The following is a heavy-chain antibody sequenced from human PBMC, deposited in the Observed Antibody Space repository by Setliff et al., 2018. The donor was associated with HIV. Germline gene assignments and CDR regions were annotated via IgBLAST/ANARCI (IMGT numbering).Heavy chain of an antibody. V-gene: IGHV1-69*13. D-gene: IGHD3-9*01. CDR3: TRVAWLNYDILTGPNYYFDY. Sequence: SVKVSCKTSGDTFNTYSISWVRQAPGQGLEWMGGIIPMLRATKYAQRFQGRVTITADESTSTAYMERSSLRSEDTAVYYCTRVAWLNYDILTGPNYYFDYWGQGTLVTVSS. J-gene: IGHJ4*02. CDR1: GDTFNTYS. CDR2: IIPMLRAT.